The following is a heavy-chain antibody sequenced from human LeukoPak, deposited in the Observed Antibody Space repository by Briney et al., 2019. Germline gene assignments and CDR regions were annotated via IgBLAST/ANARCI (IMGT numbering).Heavy chain of an antibody. CDR1: GGSISSYY. CDR3: ARGGGGIAASIFDY. J-gene: IGHJ4*02. CDR2: IYYSGST. V-gene: IGHV4-59*01. Sequence: PSETLSLTCTVSGGSISSYYWSWIRQPPGKGLEWIGYIYYSGSTNYNPSLKSRVTISVDTSKNQFSLKLSSVTAADTAVYYCARGGGGIAASIFDYWGRGTLVTVSS. D-gene: IGHD6-13*01.